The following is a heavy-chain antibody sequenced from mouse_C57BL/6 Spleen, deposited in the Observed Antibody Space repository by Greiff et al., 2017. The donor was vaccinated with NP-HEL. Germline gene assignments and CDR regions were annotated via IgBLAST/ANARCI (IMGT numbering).Heavy chain of an antibody. J-gene: IGHJ2*01. CDR1: GFNIKDDY. CDR2: IDPENGDT. D-gene: IGHD2-3*01. CDR3: TTRDGYSPY. Sequence: EVQLQQSGAELVRPGASVKLSCTASGFNIKDDYMHWVKQRPEQGLEWIGWIDPENGDTEYASKFQGKATITADTSSNTAYLQLSSLTSEDTAVYYCTTRDGYSPYWGQGTTLTVSS. V-gene: IGHV14-4*01.